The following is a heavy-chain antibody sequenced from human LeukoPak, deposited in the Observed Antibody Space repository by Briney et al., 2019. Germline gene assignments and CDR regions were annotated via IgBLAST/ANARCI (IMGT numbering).Heavy chain of an antibody. D-gene: IGHD2-2*01. CDR3: ASRPVPSLGPLDY. CDR2: ISGSDDSP. CDR1: GSSLSHYA. Sequence: PGGSLRLSCAASGSSLSHYAMNWVRQAPGKGLEWVSAISGSDDSPHYADSVKGRLTISRDNSKNTLYLQMDSLRADDTAVYYCASRPVPSLGPLDYWGQGTLVTVSS. J-gene: IGHJ4*02. V-gene: IGHV3-23*01.